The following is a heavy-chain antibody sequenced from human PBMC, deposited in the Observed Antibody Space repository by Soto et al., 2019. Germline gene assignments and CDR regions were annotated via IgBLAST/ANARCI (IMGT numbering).Heavy chain of an antibody. CDR2: FYYSGSI. D-gene: IGHD3-10*01. CDR1: GGSISSYY. Sequence: SETLSLTCTVSGGSISSYYWSWIRQPPGKGLDFIGYFYYSGSIIYNPSFKSRVTISVDTSKNQFSLKLSFVTAADTAVYYFSRHIHYYGSGSYYPYDASDIWGQGTMVTVSS. V-gene: IGHV4-59*08. CDR3: SRHIHYYGSGSYYPYDASDI. J-gene: IGHJ3*02.